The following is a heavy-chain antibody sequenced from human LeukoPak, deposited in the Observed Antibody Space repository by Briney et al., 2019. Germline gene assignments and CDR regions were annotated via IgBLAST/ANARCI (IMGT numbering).Heavy chain of an antibody. CDR3: ARDDSYYYGSGSCSTARSYNWFDP. CDR2: INTNTGNP. CDR1: GYTFTSYA. J-gene: IGHJ5*02. D-gene: IGHD3-10*01. Sequence: ASVKVSCKASGYTFTSYAMNWVRQAPGQGLEWMGWINTNTGNPTYAQGFTGRFVFSLDTSVSTAYLQISSLKAEDTAVYYCARDDSYYYGSGSCSTARSYNWFDPWGQGTLVTVSS. V-gene: IGHV7-4-1*02.